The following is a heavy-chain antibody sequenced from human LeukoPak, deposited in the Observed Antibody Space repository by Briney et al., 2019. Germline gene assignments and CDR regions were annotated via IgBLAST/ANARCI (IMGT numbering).Heavy chain of an antibody. J-gene: IGHJ4*02. V-gene: IGHV3-13*01. D-gene: IGHD6-19*01. CDR3: ARGGIQVSGIDEFDY. CDR2: IGIRGDT. Sequence: SGGSLRLSCAASGFTFIDYDMHWVRQVIGKGLEGVSAIGIRGDTHYSGSVKGRFTISRENAESSLYLQMNSLRAEDTAVYYCARGGIQVSGIDEFDYWGQGTRVTVSS. CDR1: GFTFIDYD.